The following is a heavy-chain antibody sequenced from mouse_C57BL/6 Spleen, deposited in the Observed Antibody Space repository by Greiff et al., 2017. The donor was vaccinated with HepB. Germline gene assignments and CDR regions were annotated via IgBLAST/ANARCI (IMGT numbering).Heavy chain of an antibody. CDR2: IYPGDGDT. Sequence: VQLQQSGPELVKPGASVKISCKASGYAFSSSWMNWVKQRPGKGLEWIGRIYPGDGDTNYNGKFKGKATLTADKSSSTAYMQLSSLTSEDSAVYFCASYYYGSSNYWGQGTTLTVSS. CDR3: ASYYYGSSNY. V-gene: IGHV1-82*01. CDR1: GYAFSSSW. D-gene: IGHD1-1*01. J-gene: IGHJ2*01.